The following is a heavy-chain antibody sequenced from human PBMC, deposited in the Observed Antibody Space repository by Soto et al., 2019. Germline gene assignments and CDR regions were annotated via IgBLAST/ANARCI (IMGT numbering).Heavy chain of an antibody. CDR2: VWYDGSNK. J-gene: IGHJ4*02. CDR1: GFAFSGYA. CDR3: ARDRTIRYFDY. D-gene: IGHD3-9*01. V-gene: IGHV3-33*01. Sequence: SLRLSCAASGFAFSGYAMHWVRQAPGKGLEWVAVVWYDGSNKYYADSVKGRFTISRDNSNNTVYLQMNSLRAEDTAAYFCARDRTIRYFDYWGQGALVTVSS.